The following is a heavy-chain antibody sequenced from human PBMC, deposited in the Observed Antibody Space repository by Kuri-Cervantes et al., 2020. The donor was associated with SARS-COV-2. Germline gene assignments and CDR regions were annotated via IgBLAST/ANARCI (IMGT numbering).Heavy chain of an antibody. CDR2: ILPLFGTT. D-gene: IGHD3-3*01. V-gene: IGHV1-69*06. CDR3: VRGGGTYSDFWCGFYY. Sequence: SVKVSCKASGGTFSSYAVTGVRQAPGRGLEWMGRILPLFGTTIYAEKFRGRVTLTADKSTSTAYMELSSLRSEDTAVYYCVRGGGTYSDFWCGFYYWGQGTLVTVSS. J-gene: IGHJ4*02. CDR1: GGTFSSYA.